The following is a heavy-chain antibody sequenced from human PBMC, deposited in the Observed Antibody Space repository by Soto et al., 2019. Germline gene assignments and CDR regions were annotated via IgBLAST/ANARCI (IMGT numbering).Heavy chain of an antibody. CDR2: INPKSGGT. Sequence: ASVKVSCKASGYSFTDYHIHWVRQAPGQGLEWLGWINPKSGGTSTAQKFQGWVTMTTDTSISTASIELTRLTSDDTAIYYCARGDSTDCSNGVCSFFYNHDMDVWGQGTTVTVSS. D-gene: IGHD2-8*01. CDR3: ARGDSTDCSNGVCSFFYNHDMDV. CDR1: GYSFTDYH. J-gene: IGHJ6*02. V-gene: IGHV1-2*04.